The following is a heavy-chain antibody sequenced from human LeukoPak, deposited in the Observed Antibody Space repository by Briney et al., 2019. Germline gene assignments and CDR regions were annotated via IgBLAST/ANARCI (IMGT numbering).Heavy chain of an antibody. CDR3: ARDVGEVTGTHFDY. J-gene: IGHJ4*02. Sequence: SETLSLTCTVSGGFINSHYWSWIRQPPGKGLEGIGYIYYSGSTNYNPSLKSRVTISFDTSENQFSLNLSSVTPADTALYFCARDVGEVTGTHFDYWGQGTLVTVSS. CDR1: GGFINSHY. D-gene: IGHD6-19*01. CDR2: IYYSGST. V-gene: IGHV4-59*11.